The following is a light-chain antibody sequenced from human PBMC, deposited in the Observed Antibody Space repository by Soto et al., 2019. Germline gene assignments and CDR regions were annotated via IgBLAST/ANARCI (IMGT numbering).Light chain of an antibody. CDR1: SGHSSYA. CDR3: QTWGTGPWL. CDR2: LNSDGSH. Sequence: QSVLTQSPSASASLGASVKLTCTLSSGHSSYAIAWHQQQPEKGPRYLMKLNSDGSHSKGDGIPDRFSGSSSGAERYLTISSLQSEDEADYYCQTWGTGPWLFGGRTKLTVL. V-gene: IGLV4-69*01. J-gene: IGLJ3*02.